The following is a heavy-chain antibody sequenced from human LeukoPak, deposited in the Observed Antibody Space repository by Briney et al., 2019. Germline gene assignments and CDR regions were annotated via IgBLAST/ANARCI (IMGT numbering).Heavy chain of an antibody. CDR1: GFTFSSYW. D-gene: IGHD6-19*01. J-gene: IGHJ4*02. Sequence: GSLRLSCAASGFTFSSYWMSWVRQAPGMGLEWIGEINYSGSTNYNPSLKSRVTISLDTSKNQFSLKLSSVTAADTAVYYCARHDSGWYYFDYWGQGTLVTVSS. CDR2: INYSGST. CDR3: ARHDSGWYYFDY. V-gene: IGHV4-34*01.